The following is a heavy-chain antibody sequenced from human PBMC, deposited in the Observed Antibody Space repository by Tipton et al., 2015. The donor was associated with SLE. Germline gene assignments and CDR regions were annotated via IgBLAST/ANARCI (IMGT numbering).Heavy chain of an antibody. D-gene: IGHD6-19*01. CDR3: ARDFGVSSSGWPFDY. CDR2: IYPGDSDT. V-gene: IGHV5-51*01. J-gene: IGHJ4*02. Sequence: VQLVQSGAEVKKPGESLKISCEGSGYSFTSYWIGWVRQMPGKGLEWMGIIYPGDSDTRYSPSFQGQVTISADKSISTAYLQWSSLKASDTAMYYCARDFGVSSSGWPFDYWGQGTLVTVSS. CDR1: GYSFTSYW.